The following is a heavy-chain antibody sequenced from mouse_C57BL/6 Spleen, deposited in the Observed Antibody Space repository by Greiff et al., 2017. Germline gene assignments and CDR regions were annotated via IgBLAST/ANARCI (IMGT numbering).Heavy chain of an antibody. CDR1: GFTFSDYG. Sequence: EVQLVESGGGLVKPGGSLKLSCAASGFTFSDYGMHWVRQAPEKGLEWVAYISSGSSTIYYADTVKGRFPISRDNAKNTVYLQMTSLRSEDTAMYYCARSYYYGSSPGYWGQGTTLAVSS. D-gene: IGHD1-1*01. V-gene: IGHV5-17*01. CDR2: ISSGSSTI. J-gene: IGHJ2*01. CDR3: ARSYYYGSSPGY.